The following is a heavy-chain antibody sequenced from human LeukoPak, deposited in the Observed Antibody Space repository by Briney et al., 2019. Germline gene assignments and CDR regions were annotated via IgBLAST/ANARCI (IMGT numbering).Heavy chain of an antibody. Sequence: SETLSLTCTVSGGSINSYYWSWIRQPAGKGLEWIGRIYTRGSTNYNPSLKSRVTMSVDTSKNQFSLKLSSVTAADTAVYYCARGRYCSADICSGGDAFDIWGQGTMVSVSS. V-gene: IGHV4-4*07. CDR3: ARGRYCSADICSGGDAFDI. D-gene: IGHD2-15*01. CDR1: GGSINSYY. J-gene: IGHJ3*02. CDR2: IYTRGST.